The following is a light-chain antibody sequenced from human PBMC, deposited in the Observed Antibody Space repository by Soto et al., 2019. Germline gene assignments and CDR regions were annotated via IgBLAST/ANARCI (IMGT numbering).Light chain of an antibody. Sequence: EIVLTQSPGTLSLSPGERATLSCRASQSVSSSYLAWYQQKPGQAPRLLIYGASSRSTGIPDRFSGSGSGTDFTITISRVEPEDFAVYYCQQYGSSPPITFGPGTKVDIK. V-gene: IGKV3-20*01. CDR1: QSVSSSY. CDR3: QQYGSSPPIT. J-gene: IGKJ3*01. CDR2: GAS.